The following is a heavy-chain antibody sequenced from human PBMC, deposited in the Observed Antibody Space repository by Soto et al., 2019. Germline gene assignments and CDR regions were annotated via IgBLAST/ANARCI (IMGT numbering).Heavy chain of an antibody. CDR2: IYHSGST. D-gene: IGHD3-22*01. CDR3: AREYYYDPGCFDP. J-gene: IGHJ5*02. CDR1: GYSISSGYY. Sequence: PSETLSLTCAVSGYSISSGYYWGWIRQPPGKGLEWIGSIYHSGSTYYNPSLKSRVTISVDTSKNQFSLKLSSVTAADTAVYYCAREYYYDPGCFDPWCQGTLVTVSS. V-gene: IGHV4-38-2*01.